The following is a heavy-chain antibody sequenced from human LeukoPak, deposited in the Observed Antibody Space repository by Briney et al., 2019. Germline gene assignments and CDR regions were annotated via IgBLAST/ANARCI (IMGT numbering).Heavy chain of an antibody. D-gene: IGHD2-2*03. Sequence: GGSLRLSCAASGFTFSSYWMHWVRQAPGEGLVCVSRINSDGTSTTYAHSVKGRFTISRDHARNTLYMQMNSLRAEDTAVYYCARATLDIVGATRTFDYWGEGTLSPSPQ. CDR2: INSDGTST. J-gene: IGHJ4*02. CDR3: ARATLDIVGATRTFDY. V-gene: IGHV3-74*01. CDR1: GFTFSSYW.